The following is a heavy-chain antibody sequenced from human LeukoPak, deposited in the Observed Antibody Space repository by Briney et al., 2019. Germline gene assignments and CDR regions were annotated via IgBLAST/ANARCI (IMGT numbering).Heavy chain of an antibody. Sequence: GGSLRLSCAASGFTFSSYWMHWVRQAPGKGLEWVAFIRYDGSNKYYADSVKGRFTISRDNSKNTLYLQMNSLRAEDTAVYYCARRRDGYNFDYWGQGTLVTVSS. J-gene: IGHJ4*02. CDR3: ARRRDGYNFDY. CDR1: GFTFSSYW. CDR2: IRYDGSNK. D-gene: IGHD5-24*01. V-gene: IGHV3-30*02.